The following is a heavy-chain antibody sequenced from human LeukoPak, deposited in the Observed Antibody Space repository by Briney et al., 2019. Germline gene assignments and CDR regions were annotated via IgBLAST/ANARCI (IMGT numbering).Heavy chain of an antibody. Sequence: PSETLSLTCTVSGGSISSYYWNWIRRPAGKGLEWIGRIYTSGSTNYNPSLKSRVTMSVDTSKNQFSLKLSSVTAADTAIFYCASGYFVHTFDFWGQGTLGTVSS. V-gene: IGHV4-4*07. J-gene: IGHJ4*02. CDR2: IYTSGST. D-gene: IGHD2-2*03. CDR3: ASGYFVHTFDF. CDR1: GGSISSYY.